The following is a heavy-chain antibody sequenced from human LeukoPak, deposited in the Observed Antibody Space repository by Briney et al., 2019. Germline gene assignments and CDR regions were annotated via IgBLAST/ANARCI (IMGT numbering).Heavy chain of an antibody. V-gene: IGHV1-18*01. CDR1: GYTFSSYG. CDR3: ARDAGYSYDYPNWFDP. Sequence: GASVKVSCKASGYTFSSYGISWVRQAPGQGLEWMGWIATYNGNSKYAQKVQGRVTMTTDTSTTTAYMELRTLRSDDTAVYYCARDAGYSYDYPNWFDPWGQGTLVTVSS. CDR2: IATYNGNS. J-gene: IGHJ5*02. D-gene: IGHD5-18*01.